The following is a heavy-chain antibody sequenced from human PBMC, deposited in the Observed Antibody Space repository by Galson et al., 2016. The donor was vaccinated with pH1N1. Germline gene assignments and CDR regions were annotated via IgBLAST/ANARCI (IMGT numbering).Heavy chain of an antibody. J-gene: IGHJ4*02. V-gene: IGHV3-7*01. Sequence: SLRLSCAASGFIFSDYWMSWVRQAPGKGLEWVAKINQDGSRKYYVDSMKGRCTISRDNSKSTGYLQMDSLRAVDTAVYYCSRGNPPTSTTDYWGQGTLVTVSS. CDR3: SRGNPPTSTTDY. CDR2: INQDGSRK. CDR1: GFIFSDYW. D-gene: IGHD1-14*01.